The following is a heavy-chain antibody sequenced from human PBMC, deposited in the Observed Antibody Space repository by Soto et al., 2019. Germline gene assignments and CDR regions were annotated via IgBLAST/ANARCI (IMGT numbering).Heavy chain of an antibody. CDR3: ARERSSGWYVDY. CDR1: GYTFTSYD. Sequence: QVQLVQSGAEVKKPGASVKVSCKASGYTFTSYDINWVRQATGQGLGWMGWMNPNSGNTGNAQKFQGRVTMTRNTSVSTAYMELSSLRYEDTAVYYCARERSSGWYVDYWGQGTLVTVSS. CDR2: MNPNSGNT. J-gene: IGHJ4*02. V-gene: IGHV1-8*01. D-gene: IGHD6-19*01.